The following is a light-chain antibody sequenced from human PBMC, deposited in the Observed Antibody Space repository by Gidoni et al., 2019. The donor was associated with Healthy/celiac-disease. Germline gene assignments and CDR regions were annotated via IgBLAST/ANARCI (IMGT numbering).Light chain of an antibody. CDR3: QQYSNWLPFT. Sequence: ETVLTQSPVTLSVSSGESAALSCRASETIDYKLAWYQQKPGQAPRLLIYGASIRATGVPDRFRGSGSGTEFTLTISSLQSEDFAFYYCQQYSNWLPFTFGGGTKVEMK. J-gene: IGKJ4*01. V-gene: IGKV3-15*01. CDR1: ETIDYK. CDR2: GAS.